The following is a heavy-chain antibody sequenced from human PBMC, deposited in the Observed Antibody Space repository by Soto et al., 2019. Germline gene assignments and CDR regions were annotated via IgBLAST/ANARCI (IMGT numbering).Heavy chain of an antibody. Sequence: SETLSLTCTFSGSPISDNYWSWFRQAPGQGLEWVGYIYYTGTTTYHPSLKGRVTISLDTSKSQFSLILNSVTAADTAVYYCARDRSLDYWGQGILVTVSS. D-gene: IGHD2-15*01. CDR3: ARDRSLDY. CDR2: IYYTGTT. CDR1: GSPISDNY. J-gene: IGHJ4*02. V-gene: IGHV4-59*01.